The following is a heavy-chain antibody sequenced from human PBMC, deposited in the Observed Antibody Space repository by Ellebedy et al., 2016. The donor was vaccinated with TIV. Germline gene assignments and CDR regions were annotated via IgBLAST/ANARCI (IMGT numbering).Heavy chain of an antibody. CDR1: GFTFSSYG. V-gene: IGHV3-30*03. CDR2: ISYDGSNK. D-gene: IGHD3-22*01. CDR3: ARGAIYDSSGYYYQEFGY. J-gene: IGHJ4*02. Sequence: GGSLRLXXAASGFTFSSYGMHWVRQAPGKGLEWVAVISYDGSNKYYADSVKGRFTISRDNSKNTLYLQMNSLRAEDTAVYYCARGAIYDSSGYYYQEFGYWGQGTLVTVSS.